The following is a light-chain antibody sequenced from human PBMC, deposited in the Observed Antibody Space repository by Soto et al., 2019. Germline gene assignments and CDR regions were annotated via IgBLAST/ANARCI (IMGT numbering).Light chain of an antibody. Sequence: EIVLTQSPGSLSLSPGERATLSCRASQSFTSNFLAWYQQKPGQAPRLLIYGASSRATGIPDRFSGSGSGTDFTLTISRLEPEDFAVYYCQQYVSLPPAWTFGLVTKVEIK. CDR2: GAS. CDR3: QQYVSLPPAWT. J-gene: IGKJ1*01. V-gene: IGKV3-20*01. CDR1: QSFTSNF.